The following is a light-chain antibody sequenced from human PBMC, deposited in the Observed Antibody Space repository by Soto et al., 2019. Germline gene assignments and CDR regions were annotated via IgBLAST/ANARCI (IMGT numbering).Light chain of an antibody. CDR3: HQSGSPFYT. V-gene: IGKV3-20*01. J-gene: IGKJ2*01. CDR2: GAS. CDR1: QSVSSAY. Sequence: EIVLTQSPGTLSLSPGERATLSCRACQSVSSAYLAWYQQIPGQAPRLLIYGASSRATGIPDRFSGSGSGTDFTLTISGLEPEDFAVYYCHQSGSPFYTFGQGTKLEI.